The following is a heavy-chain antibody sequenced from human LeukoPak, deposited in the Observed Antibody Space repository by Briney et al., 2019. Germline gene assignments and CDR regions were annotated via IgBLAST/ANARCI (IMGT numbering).Heavy chain of an antibody. CDR1: GFTFSSYA. CDR3: AKHRGPMVNLDLDY. J-gene: IGHJ4*02. D-gene: IGHD3-10*01. CDR2: ISGSGGST. V-gene: IGHV3-23*01. Sequence: PGGSLRLSCAAPGFTFSSYAMSWVRQAPGKGLEWVSAISGSGGSTYYADSVKGRFTISRDNSKNTLYLQMNSLRAEDTAVYYCAKHRGPMVNLDLDYWGQGTLVTVSS.